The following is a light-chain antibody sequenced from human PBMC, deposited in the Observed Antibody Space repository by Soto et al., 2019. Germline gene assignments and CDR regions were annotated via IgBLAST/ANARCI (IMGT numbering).Light chain of an antibody. CDR1: QSVAKNY. Sequence: EIVLTQSPDTLSLSPGERATISCRASQSVAKNYLAWYQQKPGQAPRPLIDDASRRATGIPDRFTGSGSGADFALTISRLEPEDFAVYYCQQCAYSPRTFGQGTKVEVK. J-gene: IGKJ1*01. CDR2: DAS. V-gene: IGKV3-20*01. CDR3: QQCAYSPRT.